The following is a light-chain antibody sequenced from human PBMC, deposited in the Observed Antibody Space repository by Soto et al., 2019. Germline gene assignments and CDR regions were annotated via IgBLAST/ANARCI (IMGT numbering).Light chain of an antibody. CDR3: QQRSNWPLT. CDR2: GAS. CDR1: QSVNSN. Sequence: EILLTQAPATLSVSPGVRATLSCRASQSVNSNLAWYQQKPGQAPRLLIYGASVRDTGIPARFSGSGSGTEFTLTFSALQSEDSSVYYCQQRSNWPLTFGGGTKVDIK. V-gene: IGKV3-15*01. J-gene: IGKJ4*01.